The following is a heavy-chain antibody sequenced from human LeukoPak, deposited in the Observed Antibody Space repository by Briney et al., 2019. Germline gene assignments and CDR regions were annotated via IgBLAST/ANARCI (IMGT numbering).Heavy chain of an antibody. J-gene: IGHJ3*02. CDR1: GFTFSSYS. CDR3: ARDEYGDSLGAFDI. CDR2: ISSSSSTI. D-gene: IGHD4-17*01. Sequence: PGGSLRLSCAASGFTFSSYSMNWVRQAPGKGLEWVSYISSSSSTIYYADSVKGRFTISRDNAKNSLYLQMNSLRAEDTAVYYCARDEYGDSLGAFDIWGQGTMVTVSS. V-gene: IGHV3-48*01.